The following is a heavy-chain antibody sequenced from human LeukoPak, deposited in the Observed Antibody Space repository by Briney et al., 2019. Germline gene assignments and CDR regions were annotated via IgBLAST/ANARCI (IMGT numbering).Heavy chain of an antibody. J-gene: IGHJ4*02. CDR3: VKDTHYGDCLLVN. V-gene: IGHV3-64D*06. Sequence: GGSLRLSCSASGFTFSSYAMHWVRQAPGKGLEYVSAISSNGGSTYYADSVKGRFTISRDNSKNTLYLQMSSLRAEDTAVYYCVKDTHYGDCLLVNWGQGTLVTVSS. CDR2: ISSNGGST. CDR1: GFTFSSYA. D-gene: IGHD4-17*01.